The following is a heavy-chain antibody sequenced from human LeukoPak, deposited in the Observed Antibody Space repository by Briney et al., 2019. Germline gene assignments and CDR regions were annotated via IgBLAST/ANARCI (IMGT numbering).Heavy chain of an antibody. Sequence: ASVKVSCKASGYTFTSYDINWVRQATGQGLEWMGWMNPNSGNTGYAQKFQGRVTMTRNTSISTAYMELSSLRSEDTAVYYCARGLDQSSPFFLERLNAPDYYYYYMDVWGKGTTVTVSS. V-gene: IGHV1-8*01. CDR3: ARGLDQSSPFFLERLNAPDYYYYYMDV. CDR1: GYTFTSYD. J-gene: IGHJ6*03. CDR2: MNPNSGNT. D-gene: IGHD3-3*01.